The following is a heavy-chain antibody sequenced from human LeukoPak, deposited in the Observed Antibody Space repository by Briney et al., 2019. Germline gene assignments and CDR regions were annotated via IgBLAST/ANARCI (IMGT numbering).Heavy chain of an antibody. CDR3: AREYCSSTSCYRFDY. V-gene: IGHV3-7*01. CDR1: GFTFSSYS. J-gene: IGHJ4*02. D-gene: IGHD2-2*01. CDR2: IKQDGSEK. Sequence: GGSLRLSCAASGFTFSSYSMNWVRQAPGKGLEWVANIKQDGSEKYYVDSVKGRFTISRDNAKNSLYLQMNSLRAEDTAVYYCAREYCSSTSCYRFDYWGQGTLVTVSS.